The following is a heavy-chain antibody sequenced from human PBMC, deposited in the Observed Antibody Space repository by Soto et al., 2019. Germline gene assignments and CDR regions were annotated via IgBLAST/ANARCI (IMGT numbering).Heavy chain of an antibody. D-gene: IGHD3-9*01. V-gene: IGHV1-3*01. CDR1: GSNFNTYT. CDR3: ATDVGVRAANHDVLTGRRLFYSAMDV. CDR2: ITAGNGNT. Sequence: QVQIVQSGAEVRKPGASVKISCKTSGSNFNTYTIHWVRQAPGQRLEWMGWITAGNGNTKYSQKFQGRVPITRDTSANTAYMDVSSMRSENTAIYYCATDVGVRAANHDVLTGRRLFYSAMDVWGPGTTVTVSS. J-gene: IGHJ6*02.